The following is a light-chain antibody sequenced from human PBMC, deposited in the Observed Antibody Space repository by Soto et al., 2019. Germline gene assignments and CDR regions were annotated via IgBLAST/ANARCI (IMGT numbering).Light chain of an antibody. CDR3: SSYTSSHSYV. CDR2: DVS. Sequence: QSALTQPASVSGSPGQSITISCTGTSSDVGAYNYVSWYQQHPGNAPKLMIYDVSNRPSGVSNRISGSKTGDTASLTISGLQAEDEADYYCSSYTSSHSYVFGTGTKLTVL. V-gene: IGLV2-14*03. J-gene: IGLJ1*01. CDR1: SSDVGAYNY.